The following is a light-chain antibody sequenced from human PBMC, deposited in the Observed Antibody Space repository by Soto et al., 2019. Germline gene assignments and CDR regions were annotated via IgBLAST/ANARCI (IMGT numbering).Light chain of an antibody. V-gene: IGKV3-20*01. Sequence: EIVLTQSPGTLSLSPGERATLSCRASQSVSSSYLAWYQQKPGQAPRLLVFATSARATGVPDRFRGSRSGTDFTLTISRLEPEDFAVYYCQQYGSSPLTFGGGTKVDIK. CDR2: ATS. J-gene: IGKJ4*01. CDR3: QQYGSSPLT. CDR1: QSVSSSY.